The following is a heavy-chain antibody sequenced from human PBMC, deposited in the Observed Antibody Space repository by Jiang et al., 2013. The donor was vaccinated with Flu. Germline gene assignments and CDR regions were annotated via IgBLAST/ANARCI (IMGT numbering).Heavy chain of an antibody. J-gene: IGHJ3*02. Sequence: VQLVESGAEVKKPGASVKVSCKASGYTFSNFYMHWVRQAPGQGLEWMGVINPSGGSTSYAQKFQGLITMTSDTSTSTVYMELSSLRSEDTAVYYCARAKYLGTFDIVGPRDNGHRLF. CDR1: GYTFSNFY. CDR3: ARAKYLGTFDI. D-gene: IGHD2-2*01. V-gene: IGHV1-46*01. CDR2: INPSGGST.